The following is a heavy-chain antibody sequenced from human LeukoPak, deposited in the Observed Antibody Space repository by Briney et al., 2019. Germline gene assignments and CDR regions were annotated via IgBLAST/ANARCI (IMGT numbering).Heavy chain of an antibody. Sequence: ASVKVSCKASGYTFTGYYMHWVRQAPGHGLEGMGWINPNSGGTNYAQKFQGRVTMTRDTSISTAYMELSRLRSDDTAVYYCATGYSYGTKDNWFDPWGQGTLVTVSS. J-gene: IGHJ5*02. CDR3: ATGYSYGTKDNWFDP. CDR2: INPNSGGT. D-gene: IGHD5-18*01. CDR1: GYTFTGYY. V-gene: IGHV1-2*02.